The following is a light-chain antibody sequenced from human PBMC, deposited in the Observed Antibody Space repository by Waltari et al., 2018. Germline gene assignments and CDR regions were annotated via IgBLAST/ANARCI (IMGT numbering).Light chain of an antibody. CDR3: SSYTTSGTLI. J-gene: IGLJ2*01. CDR2: EAI. CDR1: SRDVGTYTR. Sequence: QSALTQPPSVSGSPGHSVPISCTATSRDVGTYTRVSWYQQPPGTAPRLLIYEAIHRPSGVPDRFSGSKSGDTASLTISELQPEDEADYYCSSYTTSGTLIFGGGTTLTVL. V-gene: IGLV2-18*02.